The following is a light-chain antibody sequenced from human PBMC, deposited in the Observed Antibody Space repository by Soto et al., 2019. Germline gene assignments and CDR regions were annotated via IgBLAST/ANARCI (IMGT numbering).Light chain of an antibody. Sequence: QSALTQPASVSGSPGQSITISCTGTSSDVGAHNYVSWYQQHPGKAPKLMIYEVSNRPSGVSNRFSGSKSGNTASLTISGLQAEDEGDYYCQSYDSTLSARYVFGTGTKVTVL. CDR2: EVS. CDR1: SSDVGAHNY. CDR3: QSYDSTLSARYV. V-gene: IGLV2-14*01. J-gene: IGLJ1*01.